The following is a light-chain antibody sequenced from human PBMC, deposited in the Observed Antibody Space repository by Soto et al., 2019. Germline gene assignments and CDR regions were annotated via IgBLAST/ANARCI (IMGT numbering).Light chain of an antibody. CDR2: DGT. J-gene: IGKJ4*01. Sequence: DTRLTQSPSSLSASVGDRVTITCQASQHISDYLNWYQQKPGKAPKLLIYDGTKLETGVPSRFSGSGSGTEFTFTISSLQPEDTATYYRHQYFNPRTFGGGTKV. CDR1: QHISDY. V-gene: IGKV1-33*01. CDR3: HQYFNPRT.